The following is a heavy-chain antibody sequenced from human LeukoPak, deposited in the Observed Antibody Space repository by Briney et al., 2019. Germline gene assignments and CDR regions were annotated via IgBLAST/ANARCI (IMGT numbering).Heavy chain of an antibody. CDR3: ARAPGYAPGRNDY. D-gene: IGHD3-16*01. CDR2: ISWNSGSI. CDR1: GFTFDDYA. Sequence: GGSLRLSCAASGFTFDDYAMHWVRQAPGKGLEWVSGISWNSGSIGYADSVKGRFTISRDNAKNSLYLQMNSLRAEDTAVYYCARAPGYAPGRNDYWGQGTLVTVSS. V-gene: IGHV3-9*01. J-gene: IGHJ4*02.